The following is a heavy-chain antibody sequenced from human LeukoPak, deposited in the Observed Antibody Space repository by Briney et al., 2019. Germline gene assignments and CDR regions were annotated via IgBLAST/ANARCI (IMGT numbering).Heavy chain of an antibody. CDR3: TSERYDFWSGYPNDY. Sequence: GGSLRLSCAASGFTFSGSAMHWVRHASGEGLEWVGRIRSKANSDATAYAASVKGRFTISRDDSYLQMNSLKTEDTAVYYCTSERYDFWSGYPNDYWGQGTLVTVSS. J-gene: IGHJ4*02. CDR1: GFTFSGSA. D-gene: IGHD3-3*01. CDR2: IRSKANSDAT. V-gene: IGHV3-73*01.